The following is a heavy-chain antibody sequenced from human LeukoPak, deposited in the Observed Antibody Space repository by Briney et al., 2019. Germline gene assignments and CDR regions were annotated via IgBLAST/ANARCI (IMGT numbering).Heavy chain of an antibody. D-gene: IGHD2-15*01. CDR3: ARGPGLGYCSGGSCYWFDP. CDR1: VYALTSYY. J-gene: IGHJ5*02. CDR2: INHSGGST. V-gene: IGHV1-46*01. Sequence: ASVKVSCKASVYALTSYYMHWVRQAPGQGLEWMGIINHSGGSTSYAQKFQGRVTMTRDTSTSTVYMELSSLRAEDTAVYYCARGPGLGYCSGGSCYWFDPWGQGTLVTVSS.